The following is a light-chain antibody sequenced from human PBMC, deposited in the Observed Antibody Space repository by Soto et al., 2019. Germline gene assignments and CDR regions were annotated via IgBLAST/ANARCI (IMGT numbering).Light chain of an antibody. Sequence: EIVMTQSPATLSVSPGERATLSCRASQSIGTNLAWYQQKPGQAPRLLIHGASTRATGIPARFSGSGSGTEFTLTISSLQSEDFAIYYCQQYNDWRTFGQGTKV. J-gene: IGKJ1*01. V-gene: IGKV3-15*01. CDR3: QQYNDWRT. CDR1: QSIGTN. CDR2: GAS.